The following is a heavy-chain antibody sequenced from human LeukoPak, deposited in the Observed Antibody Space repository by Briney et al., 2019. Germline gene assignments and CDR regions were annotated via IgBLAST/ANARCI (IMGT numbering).Heavy chain of an antibody. D-gene: IGHD3-22*01. CDR3: ARGIDSRGGAFDI. CDR2: MNPNNGNT. V-gene: IGHV1-8*01. J-gene: IGHJ3*02. CDR1: GYTCTSYD. Sequence: ASVKVSCKASGYTCTSYDINWVRQATGQGLEWMGWMNPNNGNTGYAQKFQGRVTMTRNTSISTAYMELSSLRSEDTAVYYCARGIDSRGGAFDIWGQGTMVTVSS.